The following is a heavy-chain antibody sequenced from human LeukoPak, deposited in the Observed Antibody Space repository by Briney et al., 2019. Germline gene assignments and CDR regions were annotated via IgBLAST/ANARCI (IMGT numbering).Heavy chain of an antibody. D-gene: IGHD3-22*01. V-gene: IGHV4-34*01. CDR3: ARFFYDSSGYSTLHNWFDP. CDR1: GFTFSNYW. Sequence: GSLRLSCVASGFTFSNYWMNWVRQPPGKGLEWIGEINHSGSTNYNPSLKSRVTISVDTSKNQFSLKLSSVTAADTAVYYCARFFYDSSGYSTLHNWFDPWGQGTLVTVSS. CDR2: INHSGST. J-gene: IGHJ5*02.